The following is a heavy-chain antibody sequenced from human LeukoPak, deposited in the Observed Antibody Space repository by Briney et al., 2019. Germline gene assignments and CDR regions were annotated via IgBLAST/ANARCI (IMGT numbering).Heavy chain of an antibody. CDR1: GFTFSDYS. Sequence: PGGSLRLSCAASGFTFSDYSMNWVRQAPGKGLEWVSSISRSSRHVYYAGSVKGRFTISRDDGKNSLYLQMNSLRAEDMAVYYCVRDLMGMGATTAYPHHWGQGTLVTVSS. CDR3: VRDLMGMGATTAYPHH. CDR2: ISRSSRHV. J-gene: IGHJ1*01. D-gene: IGHD1-26*01. V-gene: IGHV3-21*06.